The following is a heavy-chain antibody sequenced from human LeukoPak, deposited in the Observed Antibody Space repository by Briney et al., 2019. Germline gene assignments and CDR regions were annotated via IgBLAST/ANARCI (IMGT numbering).Heavy chain of an antibody. CDR1: GGSFSGYY. CDR3: ARGPITMVRGVKFDY. V-gene: IGHV4-34*01. Sequence: SETLSLTCAVYGGSFSGYYWSWIRQPPGKGLEWIGEINHSGSTNYNPSLKSRVTISVDTSKNQFSLKLSSVTAADTAVYYCARGPITMVRGVKFDYWGQGTLVTVSS. D-gene: IGHD3-10*01. CDR2: INHSGST. J-gene: IGHJ4*02.